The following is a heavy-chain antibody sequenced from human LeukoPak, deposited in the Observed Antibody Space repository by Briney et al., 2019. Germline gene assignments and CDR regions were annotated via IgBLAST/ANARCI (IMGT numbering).Heavy chain of an antibody. J-gene: IGHJ6*02. V-gene: IGHV3-23*01. CDR2: ISGSGGST. CDR3: ASDDRDYYYYCMDV. Sequence: QPGGSLRLSCAASGFTFSSYAMSWVRQAPGKGLEWVSAISGSGGSTNYADSVKGRFTISRDNSKNTLYLQMNSLRAEDTAVYYCASDDRDYYYYCMDVWGQGTTVTVSS. D-gene: IGHD2-21*01. CDR1: GFTFSSYA.